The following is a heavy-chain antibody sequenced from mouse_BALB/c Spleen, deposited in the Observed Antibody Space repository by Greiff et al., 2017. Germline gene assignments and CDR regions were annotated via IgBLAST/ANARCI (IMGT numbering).Heavy chain of an antibody. V-gene: IGHV14-3*02. CDR1: GFNIKDTY. D-gene: IGHD1-1*01. CDR3: ARGGDYYGSIPFAY. Sequence: VQLKESGAELVKPGASVKLSCTASGFNIKDTYMHWVKQRPEQGLEWIGRIDPANGNTKYDPKFQGKATITADTSSNTAYLQLSSLTSEDTAVYYCARGGDYYGSIPFAYWGQGTLVTVSA. J-gene: IGHJ3*01. CDR2: IDPANGNT.